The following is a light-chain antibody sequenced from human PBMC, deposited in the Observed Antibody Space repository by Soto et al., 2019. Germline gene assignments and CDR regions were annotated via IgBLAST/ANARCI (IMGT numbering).Light chain of an antibody. V-gene: IGKV1-5*01. CDR2: DAS. Sequence: DIQRTQSTSTRSAFVGDRVTITCRASQSIGRWLAWYQQKPGKAPKLLIYDASSLESGVPSRFSGSGSGTEFTLTISSLQPDDFATYYCQQYNSYSGPFGQGTKADI. J-gene: IGKJ1*01. CDR3: QQYNSYSGP. CDR1: QSIGRW.